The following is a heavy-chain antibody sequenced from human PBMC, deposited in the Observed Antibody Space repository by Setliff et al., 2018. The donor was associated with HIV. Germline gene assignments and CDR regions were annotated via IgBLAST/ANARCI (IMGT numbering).Heavy chain of an antibody. CDR2: IKQDGSDM. Sequence: LSLSCVASGLPFYNYWMAWLRRAPGRGLEWVANIKQDGSDMHYIESVKGRFTIFRDNAKNSVFLQMNSLRAEDTGVYYCATRTGFYNSHWYDYWGQGTMVTVSS. J-gene: IGHJ4*02. CDR1: GLPFYNYW. V-gene: IGHV3-7*01. CDR3: ATRTGFYNSHWYDY. D-gene: IGHD6-13*01.